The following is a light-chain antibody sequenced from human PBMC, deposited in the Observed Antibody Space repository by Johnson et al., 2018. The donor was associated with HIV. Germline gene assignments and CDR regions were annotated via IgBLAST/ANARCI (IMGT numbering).Light chain of an antibody. CDR2: KDS. V-gene: IGLV3-16*01. J-gene: IGLJ1*01. CDR3: GTWDSSLSAGV. CDR1: ALPKKY. Sequence: VLTQPPSVSVSLGQMVRITCSGEALPKKYAYWYQQKPGQFPVLVIYKDSERPSGIPERFSGSSSGTIVTLTISGLQTGDEADYYCGTWDSSLSAGVFGTGTKVTVL.